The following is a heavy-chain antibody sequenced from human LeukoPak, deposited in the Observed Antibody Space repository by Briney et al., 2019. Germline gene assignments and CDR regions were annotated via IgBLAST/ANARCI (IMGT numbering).Heavy chain of an antibody. CDR2: IYSGGSR. CDR3: ERYRPYDSLFDP. D-gene: IGHD3-3*01. Sequence: GGSLRLSCAASGFTVSHNYMSWVRQAPGKGLEWVSVIYSGGSRYHEDSVRGRVTISRDNSKNTLFLQMNSLRAEDTAVYYCERYRPYDSLFDPWGQGTLVAVSS. CDR1: GFTVSHNY. J-gene: IGHJ5*02. V-gene: IGHV3-66*01.